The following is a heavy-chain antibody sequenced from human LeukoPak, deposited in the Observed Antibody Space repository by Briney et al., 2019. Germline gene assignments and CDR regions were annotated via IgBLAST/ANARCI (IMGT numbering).Heavy chain of an antibody. CDR1: GFTVSSNY. CDR2: IKQDGSEK. V-gene: IGHV3-7*04. J-gene: IGHJ5*02. CDR3: ARGWVAAADWFDP. D-gene: IGHD6-13*01. Sequence: PGGSLRLSCAASGFTVSSNYMSWVRQAPGKGLEWVANIKQDGSEKYYVDSVKGRFTISRDNAKNSLYLQMNSLRAEDTAVYYCARGWVAAADWFDPWGQGTLVTVSS.